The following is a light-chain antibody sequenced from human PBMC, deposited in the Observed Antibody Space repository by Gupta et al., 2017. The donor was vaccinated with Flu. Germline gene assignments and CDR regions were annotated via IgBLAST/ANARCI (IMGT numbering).Light chain of an antibody. CDR3: QQYKSYVT. V-gene: IGKV1-5*03. CDR2: KAS. Sequence: SPPHLSASVGDRATSPWRDSQNINSWLAWEQQKPGKAPQLLIYKASTVQRGVTSRFSGSGTGTDFTLTSSSRQHDDFATYYCQQYKSYVTFGQGTRLDI. J-gene: IGKJ5*01. CDR1: QNINSW.